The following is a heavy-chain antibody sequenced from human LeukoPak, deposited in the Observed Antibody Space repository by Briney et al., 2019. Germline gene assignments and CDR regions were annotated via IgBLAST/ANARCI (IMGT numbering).Heavy chain of an antibody. CDR2: ISGSGGST. CDR3: AKDLLSAAAGTDP. Sequence: PGASLRLSCSPSGFTFSSYAMSWVRQAPGKGLEWVSAISGSGGSTYYADSVKGRFTISRDNSKNTLYLQMNSLRAEDTAVYYCAKDLLSAAAGTDPWGQGTLVTVSS. V-gene: IGHV3-23*01. J-gene: IGHJ5*02. CDR1: GFTFSSYA. D-gene: IGHD6-13*01.